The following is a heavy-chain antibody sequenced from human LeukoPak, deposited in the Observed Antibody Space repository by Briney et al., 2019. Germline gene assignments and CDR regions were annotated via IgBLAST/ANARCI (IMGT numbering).Heavy chain of an antibody. CDR2: IYPGDSDT. D-gene: IGHD6-13*01. CDR3: ARRIAAAGSIGTRYFDY. Sequence: GESLKISCKGSGYSFTNYWTGWVRQMPGKGLEWMGTIYPGDSDTKYSPSFQGQVTISADKPISTAYLQWSSLKASDTATYYCARRIAAAGSIGTRYFDYWGQGTLVTVSS. J-gene: IGHJ4*02. V-gene: IGHV5-51*01. CDR1: GYSFTNYW.